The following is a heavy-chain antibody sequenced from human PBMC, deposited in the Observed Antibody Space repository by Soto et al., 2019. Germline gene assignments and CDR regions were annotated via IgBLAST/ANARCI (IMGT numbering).Heavy chain of an antibody. J-gene: IGHJ4*02. V-gene: IGHV1-3*01. CDR3: ARDGRIAAAGTVYYFDY. CDR1: GYTFTSYA. Sequence: ASVKVSCKASGYTFTSYAMHWVRQAPGQRLEWMGWINAGNGNTKYSQKLQGRVTITRDTSASTAYMELSSLRSEDTAVYYCARDGRIAAAGTVYYFDYWGQGTLVTVSS. CDR2: INAGNGNT. D-gene: IGHD6-13*01.